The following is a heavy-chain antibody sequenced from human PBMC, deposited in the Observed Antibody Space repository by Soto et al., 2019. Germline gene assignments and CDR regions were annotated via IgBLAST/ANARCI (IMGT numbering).Heavy chain of an antibody. CDR1: GGSVSSSSYY. J-gene: IGHJ4*01. Sequence: SETLSLTCTVSGGSVSSSSYYWGWVRQPPGKGLEWIGSVYYGGTSNYNPSLRSRVTISGDTAENQLSLRLTSVTAADTAVYYCARISAYSSGWYTYYFDYWGHGILVTVSS. CDR3: ARISAYSSGWYTYYFDY. V-gene: IGHV4-39*07. CDR2: VYYGGTS. D-gene: IGHD6-13*01.